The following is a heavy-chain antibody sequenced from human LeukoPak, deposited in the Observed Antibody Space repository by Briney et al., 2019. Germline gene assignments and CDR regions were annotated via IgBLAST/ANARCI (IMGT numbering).Heavy chain of an antibody. D-gene: IGHD5-12*01. V-gene: IGHV3-23*01. Sequence: GGFLNLPCAASGFTFRSYAMSWVRQAQGKGLEWVSAISGSGGSTYYADSVKGRFTISRDNSKNTLYLQMNSLRAEDTAVYYCAKDEGDSGYSGYDSRPSFHYWGQGTLVTVSS. CDR3: AKDEGDSGYSGYDSRPSFHY. CDR2: ISGSGGST. J-gene: IGHJ4*02. CDR1: GFTFRSYA.